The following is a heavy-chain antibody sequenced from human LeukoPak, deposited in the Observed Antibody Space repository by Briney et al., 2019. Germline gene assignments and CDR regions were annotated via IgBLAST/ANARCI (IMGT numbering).Heavy chain of an antibody. CDR1: GGSISSYY. Sequence: ETLSLTCTVSGGSISSYYWSWIRQPPGKGLEWVVNIKQDGSDKYYVASVKGRFTISRDNAKNSLSLQMNSLRAEDTAVYYCARDVFPYYGMDVWGQGTTVTVSS. J-gene: IGHJ6*02. CDR3: ARDVFPYYGMDV. V-gene: IGHV3-7*01. CDR2: IKQDGSDK.